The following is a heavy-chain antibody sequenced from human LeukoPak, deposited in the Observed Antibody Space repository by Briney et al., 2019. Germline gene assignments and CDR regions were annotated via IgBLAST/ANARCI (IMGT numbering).Heavy chain of an antibody. CDR1: GFTFDDYG. J-gene: IGHJ4*02. CDR2: ISGSGGST. D-gene: IGHD3-22*01. Sequence: GGSLRLSCAASGFTFDDYGMSWVRQAPGKGLEWVSAISGSGGSTYYADSVKGRFTISRDDCKKTLYLQMNSLRAEDTAVYYCAKRTSGYYTLFDYWGQGTLVTVSS. V-gene: IGHV3-23*01. CDR3: AKRTSGYYTLFDY.